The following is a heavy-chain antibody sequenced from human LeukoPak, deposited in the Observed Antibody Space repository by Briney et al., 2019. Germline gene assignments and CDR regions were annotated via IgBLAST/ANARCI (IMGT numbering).Heavy chain of an antibody. CDR2: IVVGSGNT. Sequence: AVKVSRTRSGFTFTSSSMQWVRHGRGQRLEWIGWIVVGSGNTNNAHKFHESVTITRDRSTSTAYMELGSLRSEDTGVYYGAAALYYCDSSGLHYWGQGTLVTVSS. J-gene: IGHJ4*02. D-gene: IGHD3-22*01. V-gene: IGHV1-58*02. CDR1: GFTFTSSS. CDR3: AAALYYCDSSGLHY.